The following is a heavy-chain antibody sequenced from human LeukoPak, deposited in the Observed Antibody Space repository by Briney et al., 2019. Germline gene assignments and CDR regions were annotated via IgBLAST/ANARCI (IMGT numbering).Heavy chain of an antibody. Sequence: PGGSLRLSCAASGFTFSDYYMTWVRQAPGKGLEWVSAISASGGTTYYADSVKGRFTTSRDNSKNTLYLQMNSLRDDDTAVYYCAKLPREYCSSTSCPNWFDTWGQGTLVTVSS. D-gene: IGHD2-2*01. CDR1: GFTFSDYY. J-gene: IGHJ5*02. CDR2: ISASGGTT. CDR3: AKLPREYCSSTSCPNWFDT. V-gene: IGHV3-23*01.